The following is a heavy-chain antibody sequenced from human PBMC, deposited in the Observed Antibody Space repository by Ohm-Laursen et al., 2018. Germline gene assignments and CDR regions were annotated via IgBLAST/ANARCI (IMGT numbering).Heavy chain of an antibody. Sequence: SETLSLTCTVSGGSISSGNHYWGWIRQPPGKGLESIGSIYYSGSTYYNPSLKSRVTISIDTSKNQFSLKLSSVTVADTAVYYCARSYGSGSYWGVFDYWGQGTLVTVSS. V-gene: IGHV4-39*01. J-gene: IGHJ4*02. CDR2: IYYSGST. D-gene: IGHD3-10*01. CDR1: GGSISSGNHY. CDR3: ARSYGSGSYWGVFDY.